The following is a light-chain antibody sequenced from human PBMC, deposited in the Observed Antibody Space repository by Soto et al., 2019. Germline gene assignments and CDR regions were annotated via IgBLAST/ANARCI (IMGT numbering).Light chain of an antibody. J-gene: IGKJ1*01. CDR1: QSMSSTY. CDR3: QQYVGSPRA. Sequence: EIVLTQSPGTLSLSPGERATLSCRASQSMSSTYLAWYQQKPGQAPRLLMYDTSRRATGIPDRFSGSGSGTDFTLTISRLEPEDFAVYYCQQYVGSPRAFGQGTKVEIK. V-gene: IGKV3-20*01. CDR2: DTS.